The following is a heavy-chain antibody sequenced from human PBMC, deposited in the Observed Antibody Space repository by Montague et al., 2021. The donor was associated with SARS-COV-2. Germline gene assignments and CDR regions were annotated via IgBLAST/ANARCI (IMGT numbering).Heavy chain of an antibody. Sequence: SETLSLTCPVSGGSISTTNWWSWVRQPPGKGLEWIGEISHSGNTNYNSSVRSRVTISLDKSKNQFSLKLSSVTAADTAVYYCARAMIVVTRDAFDIWGRGTKVIVST. V-gene: IGHV4-4*02. CDR1: GGSISTTNW. J-gene: IGHJ3*02. CDR3: ARAMIVVTRDAFDI. CDR2: ISHSGNT. D-gene: IGHD3-22*01.